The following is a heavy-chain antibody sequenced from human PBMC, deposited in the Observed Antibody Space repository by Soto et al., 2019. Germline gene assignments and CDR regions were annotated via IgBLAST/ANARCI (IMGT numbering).Heavy chain of an antibody. J-gene: IGHJ5*02. CDR1: GYTFTGYY. CDR2: INPNSGGT. Sequence: QVQLVQSGAEVKKPGASVKVSCKASGYTFTGYYMHWVRQAPGQGLEWMGWINPNSGGTNYAQKLRGRVSMIRDTAISTAYMELSRLRSDDTAVYYCARTVLLWFGELFWFETWGQGTLVTVSS. D-gene: IGHD3-10*01. CDR3: ARTVLLWFGELFWFET. V-gene: IGHV1-2*02.